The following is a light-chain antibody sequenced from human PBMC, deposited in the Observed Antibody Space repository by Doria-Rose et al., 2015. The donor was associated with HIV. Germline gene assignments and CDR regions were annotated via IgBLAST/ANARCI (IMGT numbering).Light chain of an antibody. J-gene: IGKJ1*01. CDR2: DGS. CDR1: QSFSSTY. CDR3: QQYGSSWS. Sequence: TQSPGTLSLSPGERATLSCRASQSFSSTYLAWYQQKPGQAPSLLIYDGSTRTTGIPDRFSASGSGTDFTLTINRLEPEDFALYYCQQYGSSWSFGKGTKLEI. V-gene: IGKV3-20*01.